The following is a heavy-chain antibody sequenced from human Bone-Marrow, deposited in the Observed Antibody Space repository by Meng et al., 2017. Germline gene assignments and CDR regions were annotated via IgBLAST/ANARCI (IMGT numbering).Heavy chain of an antibody. Sequence: SETLSLTCTVSGGSISSYYWSWIRQPPGKGLEWIGYIYYSGRTNYNPSLKSRVTMSVDTSKNQFSLKLSSVTAADTAVYYCAREYCGGDCYFVSEYYFDYWGQGTLVTVSS. V-gene: IGHV4-59*12. D-gene: IGHD2-21*02. CDR3: AREYCGGDCYFVSEYYFDY. CDR1: GGSISSYY. J-gene: IGHJ4*02. CDR2: IYYSGRT.